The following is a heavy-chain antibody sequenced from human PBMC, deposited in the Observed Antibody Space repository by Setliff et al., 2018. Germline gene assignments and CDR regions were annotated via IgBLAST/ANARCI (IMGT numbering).Heavy chain of an antibody. V-gene: IGHV1-18*01. Sequence: ASVKVSCKASGYTFTSYGISWVRQAPGQGLEWMGWISAYNGNTNYAQKLQGRVTMTTDTSTSTAYMELRSLRSDDTAVYYCARVGSSSWLHPDVYYYYGMDVWVPETLLVTVSS. D-gene: IGHD6-13*01. CDR1: GYTFTSYG. CDR2: ISAYNGNT. CDR3: ARVGSSSWLHPDVYYYYGMDV. J-gene: IGHJ6*02.